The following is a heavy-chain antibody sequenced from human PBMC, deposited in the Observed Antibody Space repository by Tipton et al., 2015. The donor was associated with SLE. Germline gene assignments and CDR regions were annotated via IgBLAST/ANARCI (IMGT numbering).Heavy chain of an antibody. J-gene: IGHJ6*02. V-gene: IGHV1-69*09. CDR2: IIPILGIA. CDR1: GGTFSSYT. CDR3: AGGQVVPAANGYYYGMDV. Sequence: QLVQSGAEVKKPGSSVKVSCKASGGTFSSYTISWVRQAPGQGLEWMGRIIPILGIANYAQKFQGRVTITADKSTSTAYMELSSLRSEDTAVYCCAGGQVVPAANGYYYGMDVWGQGTTVTVSS. D-gene: IGHD2-2*01.